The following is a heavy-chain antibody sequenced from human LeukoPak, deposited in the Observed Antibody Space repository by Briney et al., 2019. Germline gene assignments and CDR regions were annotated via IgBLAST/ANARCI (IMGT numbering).Heavy chain of an antibody. D-gene: IGHD3-10*01. CDR1: GGSIRSSSYY. Sequence: SETLSLTCTVSGGSIRSSSYYWGWIRQPPGKGLEWIGSNYSGSTYYNPSLKSRVTISVDTSKNQFSLKLRSVTAADTAVYYCARGLREFGYYYYHMDVWDIGTTVTVSS. CDR2: NYSGST. V-gene: IGHV4-39*01. J-gene: IGHJ6*03. CDR3: ARGLREFGYYYYHMDV.